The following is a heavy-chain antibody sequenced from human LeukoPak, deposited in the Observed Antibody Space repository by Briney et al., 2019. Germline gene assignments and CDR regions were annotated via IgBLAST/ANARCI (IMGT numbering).Heavy chain of an antibody. Sequence: SETLSLTCAVYGGSFSGYYWSWIRQPPGKGLEWIGEINHSGSTDYNPSLKSRVTISVDTSKNQFSLKLSSVTAADTAVYYCARGYSSSWLTFDYWGQGTLVTVSS. CDR1: GGSFSGYY. V-gene: IGHV4-34*01. D-gene: IGHD6-13*01. CDR3: ARGYSSSWLTFDY. CDR2: INHSGST. J-gene: IGHJ4*02.